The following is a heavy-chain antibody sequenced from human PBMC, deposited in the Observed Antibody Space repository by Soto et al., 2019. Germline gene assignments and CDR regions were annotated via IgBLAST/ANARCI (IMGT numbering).Heavy chain of an antibody. D-gene: IGHD3-10*01. V-gene: IGHV3-7*03. Sequence: GGSLRLSCVASGFTFTTYWMIWVLQAPGKGLEWVANIRQDGGAQYYVDSVKGRFTISRDNAKNSVYLQMDSLRVEDTAVYYCVRGGHGSGSYLGSSWGQGILVTVS. J-gene: IGHJ5*02. CDR1: GFTFTTYW. CDR2: IRQDGGAQ. CDR3: VRGGHGSGSYLGSS.